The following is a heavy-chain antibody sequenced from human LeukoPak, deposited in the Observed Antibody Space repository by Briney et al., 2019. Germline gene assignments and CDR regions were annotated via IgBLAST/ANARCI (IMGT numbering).Heavy chain of an antibody. V-gene: IGHV3-23*01. Sequence: GGSLRLSCAGSGFTLSSYAMSWVRQAPGKGLEWVSRISNSGSSRDYAASVKGRFTISRDNSKNTLFLQMNSLRAEDTAVYYCARSQWLVRGYYFDYWGQGTLVTVSS. CDR1: GFTLSSYA. CDR3: ARSQWLVRGYYFDY. J-gene: IGHJ4*02. D-gene: IGHD6-19*01. CDR2: ISNSGSSR.